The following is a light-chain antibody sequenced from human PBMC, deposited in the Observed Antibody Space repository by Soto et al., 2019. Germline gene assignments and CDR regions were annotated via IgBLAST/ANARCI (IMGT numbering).Light chain of an antibody. CDR1: SSDGGSYNL. V-gene: IGLV2-23*01. Sequence: QSALTQPASVSGSPGQSITISCTGTSSDGGSYNLVSWYQQHPGKAPKLMIYEGSKRPTGVSNRFSGSKSANTASLTISGLQPEDEAEYYCCSYGVRSTYVFGGGTKVTVL. CDR3: CSYGVRSTYV. J-gene: IGLJ1*01. CDR2: EGS.